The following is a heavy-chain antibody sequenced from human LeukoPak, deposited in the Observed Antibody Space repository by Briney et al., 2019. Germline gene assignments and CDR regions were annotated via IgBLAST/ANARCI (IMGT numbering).Heavy chain of an antibody. CDR3: ARCRQASGLFNS. Sequence: PSETLSLTCTVSGYAITSGGFSWNWIRQPPGKGLEWIGCIYDRGPAYYNPSLKSRFTISVDRPKNQFFLNVTSLTAADTAVYYCARCRQASGLFNSWGQGTLVVVSS. V-gene: IGHV4-30-2*01. CDR2: IYDRGPA. CDR1: GYAITSGGFS. J-gene: IGHJ5*01. D-gene: IGHD3-10*01.